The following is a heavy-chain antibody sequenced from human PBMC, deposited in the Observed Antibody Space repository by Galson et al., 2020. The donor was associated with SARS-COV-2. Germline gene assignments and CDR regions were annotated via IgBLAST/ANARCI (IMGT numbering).Heavy chain of an antibody. Sequence: LEWIGEINHSGSTNYNPSLKSRVTISVDTSKNQFSLKLSSVTAADTAVYYCARAEGGLLWFGESHYYYYGMDVWGQGTTVTVSS. CDR3: ARAEGGLLWFGESHYYYYGMDV. D-gene: IGHD3-10*01. V-gene: IGHV4-34*01. CDR2: INHSGST. J-gene: IGHJ6*02.